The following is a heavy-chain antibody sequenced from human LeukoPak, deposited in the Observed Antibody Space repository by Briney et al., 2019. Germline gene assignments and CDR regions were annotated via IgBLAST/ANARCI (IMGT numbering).Heavy chain of an antibody. CDR3: AKDPTVPAAMAGDY. CDR2: ISGSGGST. D-gene: IGHD2-2*01. Sequence: GGSLRLSCAASGFTFSRYAMSWVRQAPGKGLEWVSAISGSGGSTYYADSVKGRFTISRDNSKNTLYLQMNSLRAEDTAVYYCAKDPTVPAAMAGDYWGQGTLVTVSS. J-gene: IGHJ4*02. V-gene: IGHV3-23*01. CDR1: GFTFSRYA.